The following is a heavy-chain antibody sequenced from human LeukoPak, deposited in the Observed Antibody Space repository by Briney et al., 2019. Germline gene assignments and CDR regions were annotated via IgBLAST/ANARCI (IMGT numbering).Heavy chain of an antibody. CDR3: ARVLGSSSWSRWFDP. D-gene: IGHD6-13*01. J-gene: IGHJ5*02. CDR1: GFTFSSYG. V-gene: IGHV3-30*03. CDR2: ISYDGSNK. Sequence: GGSLRLSCAASGFTFSSYGMHWVRQAPGKGLEWVAVISYDGSNKYYADSVKGRFTISRDNSKNTLYLQMNSLRAEDTAVYYCARVLGSSSWSRWFDPWGQGTLVTVSS.